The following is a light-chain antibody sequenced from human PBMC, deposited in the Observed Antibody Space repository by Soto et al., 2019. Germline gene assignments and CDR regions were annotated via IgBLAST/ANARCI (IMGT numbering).Light chain of an antibody. CDR2: AAS. J-gene: IGKJ4*01. CDR1: QGISNW. V-gene: IGKV1D-12*01. CDR3: QQADSSPST. Sequence: DIQMTQSPSFVSASVGDRVTITCRASQGISNWLAWYQQKPGQAPKLLIYAASRLLSGVPSRFSVSGSGTDFTLTISNLQPEDFATYYCQQADSSPSTFGGGTKVEIK.